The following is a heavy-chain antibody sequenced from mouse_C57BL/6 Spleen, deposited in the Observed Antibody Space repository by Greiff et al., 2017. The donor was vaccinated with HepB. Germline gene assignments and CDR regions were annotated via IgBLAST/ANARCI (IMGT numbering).Heavy chain of an antibody. Sequence: QVQLQQPGAELVKPGASVKLSCKASGYTFTSYWMHWVKQRPGQGLEWIGMIHPNSGSTNYNEKFKSKATLTVDKSSSTAYMQLSSLTSEDSAVYYCARSGYYDYDYAMDYWGQGTSVTVSS. J-gene: IGHJ4*01. CDR3: ARSGYYDYDYAMDY. V-gene: IGHV1-64*01. CDR2: IHPNSGST. D-gene: IGHD2-4*01. CDR1: GYTFTSYW.